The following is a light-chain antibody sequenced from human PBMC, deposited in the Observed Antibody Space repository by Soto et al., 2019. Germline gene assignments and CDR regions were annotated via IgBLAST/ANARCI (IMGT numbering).Light chain of an antibody. CDR3: AAWDDSLSAGV. CDR2: WNN. CDR1: RSNIGTNF. Sequence: QSVLTQPPSASGAPGQRVTIPCSGSRSNIGTNFVYWYQQFPGTAPRLLIHWNNQRPSGVPDRFSGSKSGTSAFLAISGLRSEDEADYYCAAWDDSLSAGVFGGGTQLTVL. J-gene: IGLJ7*01. V-gene: IGLV1-47*01.